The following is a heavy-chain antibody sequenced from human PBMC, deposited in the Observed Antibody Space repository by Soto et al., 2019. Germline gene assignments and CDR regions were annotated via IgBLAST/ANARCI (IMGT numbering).Heavy chain of an antibody. CDR3: ARRPRGYGSSYDAIDY. CDR1: GYSFTNYW. D-gene: IGHD1-26*01. J-gene: IGHJ4*02. Sequence: GESLKISCKGSGYSFTNYWIAWVRQMPGKGLEWMGSVYPGDSETKYSPSFRGQVTVSADNSISTAYLQWISLKASDTAMYYCARRPRGYGSSYDAIDYWGQGTLVTVSS. V-gene: IGHV5-51*01. CDR2: VYPGDSET.